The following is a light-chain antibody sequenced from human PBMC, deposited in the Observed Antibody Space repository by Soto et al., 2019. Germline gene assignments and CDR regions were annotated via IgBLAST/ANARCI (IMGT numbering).Light chain of an antibody. V-gene: IGLV2-8*01. CDR3: SSYAGSNIYYV. CDR2: EVN. CDR1: TSDFGSNNY. J-gene: IGLJ1*01. Sequence: QSALTQPPSASGSPGQSVTISCTGTTSDFGSNNYVSWYQQHPGKAPKLMIYEVNKRPSGVPDRFSGSKSGNTASLTVSGLQAVDEADYYCSSYAGSNIYYVFGTGTKLTVL.